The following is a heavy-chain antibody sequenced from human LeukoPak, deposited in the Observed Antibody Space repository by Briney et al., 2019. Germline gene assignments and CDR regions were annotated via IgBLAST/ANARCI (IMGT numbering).Heavy chain of an antibody. V-gene: IGHV3-21*01. CDR3: ARDEAIFGVVIPRPFDY. Sequence: GGSLRLSCAASGFTFSSYSMNWVRQAPGKGLEWVSSISSSSSYIYYADSVKGRFTISRDNAKNSLYLQMNSLRAEDTAVYYCARDEAIFGVVIPRPFDYWGQGTLVTVSS. D-gene: IGHD3-3*01. CDR2: ISSSSSYI. J-gene: IGHJ4*02. CDR1: GFTFSSYS.